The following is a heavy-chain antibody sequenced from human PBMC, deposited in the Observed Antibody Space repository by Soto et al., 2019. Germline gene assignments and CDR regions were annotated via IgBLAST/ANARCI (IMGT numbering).Heavy chain of an antibody. CDR1: GGTFSSYT. CDR2: IIPILGIA. J-gene: IGHJ4*02. V-gene: IGHV1-69*08. D-gene: IGHD3-22*01. CDR3: AKEYYYDSSGYQE. Sequence: QVQLVQSGAEVKKPGSSVKVSCKASGGTFSSYTIRWVRQAPGQGLEWMGRIIPILGIANYAQKFQGRVTSTADKSTSTAYMELSSLRSEDTAVYYCAKEYYYDSSGYQEWGQGTLVTVSS.